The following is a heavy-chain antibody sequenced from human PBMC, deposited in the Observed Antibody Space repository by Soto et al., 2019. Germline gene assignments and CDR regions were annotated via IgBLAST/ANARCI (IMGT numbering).Heavy chain of an antibody. V-gene: IGHV3-33*01. CDR2: IWYDGSNK. Sequence: QVQLVESGGGVVQPGRSLRLSCAASGFTFSSYGMHWVRQAPGKGLEWVAVIWYDGSNKYYADSVKGRFTISRDNSKNPLYLQMNSLRAEDTAVYYCARVGVGFDAFDIWGQGTMVTVSS. CDR3: ARVGVGFDAFDI. J-gene: IGHJ3*02. CDR1: GFTFSSYG. D-gene: IGHD1-26*01.